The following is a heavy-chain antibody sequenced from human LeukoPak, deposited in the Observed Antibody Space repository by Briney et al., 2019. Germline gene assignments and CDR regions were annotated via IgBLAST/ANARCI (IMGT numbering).Heavy chain of an antibody. Sequence: GESLKISCEASGFNFNNYWVGWVRQMPGKGLEWMGILYPGDYDTRYSPSFQGHVTISVDKSISTAYLQWRSLRASDTAMYFCAGHSFDTVDAFDVWGQGTIVTVSA. CDR2: LYPGDYDT. V-gene: IGHV5-51*01. CDR1: GFNFNNYW. D-gene: IGHD2-2*02. J-gene: IGHJ3*01. CDR3: AGHSFDTVDAFDV.